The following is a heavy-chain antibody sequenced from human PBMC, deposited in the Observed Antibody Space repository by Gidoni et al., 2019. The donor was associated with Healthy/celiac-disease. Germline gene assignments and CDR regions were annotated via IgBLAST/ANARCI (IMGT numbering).Heavy chain of an antibody. CDR2: INHSGST. D-gene: IGHD6-19*01. Sequence: QVQLQQWGAGLLKPSETLSLPCAVYGGSFSGYYWSWIRQPPGKGLEWIGEINHSGSTNYNPSLKSRVTISVDTSKNQFSLKLSSVTAADTAVYYCARMIRYSSGWYWRGPSGFDYWGQGTLVTVSS. CDR3: ARMIRYSSGWYWRGPSGFDY. V-gene: IGHV4-34*01. CDR1: GGSFSGYY. J-gene: IGHJ4*02.